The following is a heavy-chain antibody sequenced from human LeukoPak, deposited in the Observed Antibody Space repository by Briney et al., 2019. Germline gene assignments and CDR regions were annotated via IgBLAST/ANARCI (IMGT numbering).Heavy chain of an antibody. J-gene: IGHJ4*02. CDR2: ISWNSGSI. Sequence: GGSLRLSCAASGFTFDDYAMHWVRQAPGKGLEWVSGISWNSGSIGYADSVKGRFTISRDNAKNSLYLQMNSLRAEDTAVYYCAKVGDSWGQGTLVTVSS. CDR1: GFTFDDYA. V-gene: IGHV3-9*01. CDR3: AKVGDS.